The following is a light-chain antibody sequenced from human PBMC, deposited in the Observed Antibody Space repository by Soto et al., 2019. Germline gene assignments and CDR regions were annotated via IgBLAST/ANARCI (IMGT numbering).Light chain of an antibody. J-gene: IGLJ2*01. Sequence: QSVLTQPPSASATPGQRVTISCSGSSSNIGSNTINWYQQLPGTAPKLLIYSDDHRPSGVPDRFSGSKSGTSASLAISGLQSEDEADYYCAAWDDSLNGPVFGGGTKVTVL. CDR1: SSNIGSNT. CDR2: SDD. CDR3: AAWDDSLNGPV. V-gene: IGLV1-44*01.